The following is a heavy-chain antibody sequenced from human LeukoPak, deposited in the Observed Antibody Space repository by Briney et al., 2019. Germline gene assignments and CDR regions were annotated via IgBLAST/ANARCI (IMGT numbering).Heavy chain of an antibody. J-gene: IGHJ4*02. CDR2: IYHSGST. CDR1: GYSISSGNY. CDR3: ARKQQLVWGSDY. D-gene: IGHD6-13*01. Sequence: SETLSLTCTVSGYSISSGNYWGWIRQPPGKGLEWIGSIYHSGSTYYNPSLKSRVTISVDTSKNQFSLKLSSVTAADTAVYYCARKQQLVWGSDYWGQGTLVTVSS. V-gene: IGHV4-38-2*02.